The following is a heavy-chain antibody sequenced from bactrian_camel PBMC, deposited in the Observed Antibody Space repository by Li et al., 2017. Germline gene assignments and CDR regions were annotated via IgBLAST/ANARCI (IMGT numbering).Heavy chain of an antibody. J-gene: IGHJ4*01. Sequence: VQLVESGGGSVQAGGSLRLSCTASSSEYSTKNMGWFRQAPGKERERVAGFSPNAVTDYADSVKGRFTISKNSAKSTVYLQMNSLKPEDTAMYYCAAALSDLVDPLRPQDYDYWGQGTQVTVS. V-gene: IGHV3S53*01. CDR2: FSPNAVT. CDR3: AAALSDLVDPLRPQDYDY. CDR1: SSEYSTKN. D-gene: IGHD2*01.